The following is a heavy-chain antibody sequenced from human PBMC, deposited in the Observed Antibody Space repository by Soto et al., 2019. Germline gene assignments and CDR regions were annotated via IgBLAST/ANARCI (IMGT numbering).Heavy chain of an antibody. CDR3: AREDGYRGGDAFDI. Sequence: EVQLVESGGGLVQPGGSLRLSCAASGFTVSSNYMSWVRKAPGKGLAWVSVIYSGGSTYYADSVKGRFTISRDNSKNTLYVQMSSLRAEGTAVYYCAREDGYRGGDAFDIWGQGTMVTVSS. CDR1: GFTVSSNY. J-gene: IGHJ3*02. V-gene: IGHV3-66*01. CDR2: IYSGGST. D-gene: IGHD5-12*01.